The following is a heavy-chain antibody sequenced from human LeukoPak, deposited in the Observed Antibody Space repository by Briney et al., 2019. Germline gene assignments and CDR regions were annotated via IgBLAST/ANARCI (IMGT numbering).Heavy chain of an antibody. D-gene: IGHD3-3*01. J-gene: IGHJ3*02. V-gene: IGHV4-59*08. CDR2: IHYSGST. CDR1: GGSISSYY. Sequence: SETLSLTCTVSGGSISSYYWSWIRQPPGKGLEWIGYIHYSGSTNYNPSLKSRVTISVDTSKNQFSLKLSSVTASDTAVYYCARHKFGFGVVIIDDAFDIWGQGTMVTVSS. CDR3: ARHKFGFGVVIIDDAFDI.